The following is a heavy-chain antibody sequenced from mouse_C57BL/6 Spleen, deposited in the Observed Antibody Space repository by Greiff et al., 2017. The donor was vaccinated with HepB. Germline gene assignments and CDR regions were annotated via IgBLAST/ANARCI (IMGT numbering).Heavy chain of an antibody. CDR3: ARMGLGDYFDY. D-gene: IGHD4-1*01. CDR2: INPNNGGT. Sequence: EVQLQQSGPELVKPGASVKIPCMASGYTFTDYNMDWVKQSHGKSLEWIGDINPNNGGTIYNQKFKGKATLTVDKSSSTAYMELRSLTSEDTAVYYCARMGLGDYFDYWGQGTTLTVSS. V-gene: IGHV1-18*01. CDR1: GYTFTDYN. J-gene: IGHJ2*01.